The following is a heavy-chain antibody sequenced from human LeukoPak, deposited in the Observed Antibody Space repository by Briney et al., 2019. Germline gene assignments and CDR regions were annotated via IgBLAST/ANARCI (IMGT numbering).Heavy chain of an antibody. D-gene: IGHD3-10*01. V-gene: IGHV3-64*01. CDR1: GFTFSEYS. Sequence: GGSLRLSCAASGFTFSEYSMHWVRQAPGKGLEDVSAISTNGGSTYYANSVKGRFTISRDDPKNTLDLQMGSLRPEDMAVYYCARGFRYYGSGIDYWGQGTLVTVSS. J-gene: IGHJ4*02. CDR3: ARGFRYYGSGIDY. CDR2: ISTNGGST.